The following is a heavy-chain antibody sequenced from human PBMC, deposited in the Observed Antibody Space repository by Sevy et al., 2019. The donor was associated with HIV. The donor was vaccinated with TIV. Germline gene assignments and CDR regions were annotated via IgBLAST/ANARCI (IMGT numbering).Heavy chain of an antibody. Sequence: GGSLRLSCAASGFTFSSYAMHWVRQAPGKGLEWVAVISYDGSNKYYADSVKGRFTISRDNSKNTLYLQMNSLRAEDTAVYYCARGIQPWSDFDYWGQGTLVTVSS. CDR2: ISYDGSNK. J-gene: IGHJ4*02. D-gene: IGHD5-18*01. CDR1: GFTFSSYA. CDR3: ARGIQPWSDFDY. V-gene: IGHV3-30-3*01.